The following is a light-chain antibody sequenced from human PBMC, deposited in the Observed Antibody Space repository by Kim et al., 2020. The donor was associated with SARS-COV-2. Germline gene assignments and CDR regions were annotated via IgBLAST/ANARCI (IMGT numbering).Light chain of an antibody. CDR3: QHYGGPPYT. CDR1: QSVRGSH. J-gene: IGKJ2*01. V-gene: IGKV3-20*01. CDR2: GTS. Sequence: LALGERGALSCRGSQSVRGSHLAWYQHNPGQAPRLLIYGTSSRATGIPDRFSGSGSGTDFTLTIGRLEPEDVAVYYCQHYGGPPYTFGQGTKLEI.